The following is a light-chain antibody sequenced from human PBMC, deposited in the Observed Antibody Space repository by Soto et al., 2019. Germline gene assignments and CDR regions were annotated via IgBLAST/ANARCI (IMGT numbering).Light chain of an antibody. V-gene: IGKV1-39*01. J-gene: IGKJ5*01. Sequence: DIQMTQSPSSLSASVGDRVTITCRASQSISSYLNWYQQKQGKAPKLLIYAASHLQSGVPSRFSGSGSGTDFTLTISGLLPEDFATYHCQQLNTLPFTFGQGTRLEIK. CDR2: AAS. CDR1: QSISSY. CDR3: QQLNTLPFT.